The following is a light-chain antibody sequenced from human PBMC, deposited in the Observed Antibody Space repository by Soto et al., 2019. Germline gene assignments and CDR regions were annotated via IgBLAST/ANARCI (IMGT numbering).Light chain of an antibody. CDR1: QTIRSW. Sequence: DIQMTQFPSTLSGSVGDRVTITCGASQTIRSWCGWYQQKPRKAPKLLIYKASTLKSGVPSRFSGSGSGTEFTLPISSLQPDDFATYYCQHYNSYSEAFGKGTKVDIK. J-gene: IGKJ1*01. CDR2: KAS. CDR3: QHYNSYSEA. V-gene: IGKV1-5*03.